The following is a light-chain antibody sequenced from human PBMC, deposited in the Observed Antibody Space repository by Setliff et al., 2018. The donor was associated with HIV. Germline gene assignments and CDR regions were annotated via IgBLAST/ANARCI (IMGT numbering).Light chain of an antibody. CDR2: EVS. Sequence: QSALTQPASVSGSPGQSITISCTGTSSDVGTYNYVSWYQQHPGKAPKLMIYEVSKRPSGVSNRFSGSKSGNTASLTISGLQAEDEADYYCCSYAGSNIVVFGGGTKVTVL. CDR1: SSDVGTYNY. CDR3: CSYAGSNIVV. V-gene: IGLV2-23*02. J-gene: IGLJ2*01.